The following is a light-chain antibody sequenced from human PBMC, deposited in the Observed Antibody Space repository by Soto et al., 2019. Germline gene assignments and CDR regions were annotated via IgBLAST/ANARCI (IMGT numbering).Light chain of an antibody. Sequence: EIVLTQSPATLSLSPGERATLSCGASQSVSSSYLAWYQQKPGLAPRLLIYDASSRATGIPDRFSGSGSGTDFALTISRREPEDFAVYYCQQYGSSPPYTFGQVTKLEIK. J-gene: IGKJ2*01. CDR2: DAS. CDR3: QQYGSSPPYT. CDR1: QSVSSSY. V-gene: IGKV3D-20*01.